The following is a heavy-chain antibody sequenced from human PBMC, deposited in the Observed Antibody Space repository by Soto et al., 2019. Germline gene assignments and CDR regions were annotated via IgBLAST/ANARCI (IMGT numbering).Heavy chain of an antibody. D-gene: IGHD5-12*01. J-gene: IGHJ3*02. V-gene: IGHV1-3*01. Sequence: QVQLVQSGAQVKKPGASVSCKASGYTFDNYALHWVRQAPGRRLEWMGWIHSGNGYTKYSQSFQGRVTITRDTSASTVHMDLSSLRSADTSVYYWARVQYSGYDFKLAFDIWGQGTMVTVSS. CDR3: ARVQYSGYDFKLAFDI. CDR2: IHSGNGYT. CDR1: GYTFDNYA.